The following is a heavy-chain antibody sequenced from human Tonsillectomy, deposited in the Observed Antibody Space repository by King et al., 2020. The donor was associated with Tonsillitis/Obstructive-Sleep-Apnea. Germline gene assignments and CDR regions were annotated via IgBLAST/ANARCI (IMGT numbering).Heavy chain of an antibody. CDR2: ISWNSGNI. CDR1: GFTFDDYA. D-gene: IGHD5-18*01. J-gene: IGHJ4*02. Sequence: VQLVESGGGLVQPGRSLRLSCAASGFTFDDYAMHWVRQAPGKGLEWVSGISWNSGNIGYADSVKGRFTLSRDNAKNSLYLQMNSLRPEDTALYYCAKGPGEQLWRTYFDYWGQGTLVTVSS. CDR3: AKGPGEQLWRTYFDY. V-gene: IGHV3-9*01.